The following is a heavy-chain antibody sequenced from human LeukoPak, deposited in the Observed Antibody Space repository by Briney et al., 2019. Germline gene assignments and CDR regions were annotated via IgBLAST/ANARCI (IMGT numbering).Heavy chain of an antibody. D-gene: IGHD3-3*01. V-gene: IGHV3-13*01. J-gene: IGHJ6*03. CDR1: GFDFSNFD. Sequence: GGSLRLSCTASGFDFSNFDFHWVRQLRGKGLEGVSHIDTAGGTYYPGSVKGRFTISRANVKKSLYLQMHNLRVGDTALYFCARGSPWSYYYMDVWGVGTAVSVS. CDR2: IDTAGGT. CDR3: ARGSPWSYYYMDV.